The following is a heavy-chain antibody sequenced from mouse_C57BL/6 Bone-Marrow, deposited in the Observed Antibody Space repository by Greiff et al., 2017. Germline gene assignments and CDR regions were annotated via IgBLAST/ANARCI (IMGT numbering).Heavy chain of an antibody. Sequence: EVQLQESGGDLVKPGGSLKLSCAASGFTFSSYGMSWVRQTPDKRLEWVATISSGGSYTYYPDSVKGRFTISSDNAKNTLYLQMSSLKSEDTAMYYCARHNGNYRFAYWGQGTLVTVSA. CDR1: GFTFSSYG. J-gene: IGHJ3*01. D-gene: IGHD2-1*01. CDR3: ARHNGNYRFAY. V-gene: IGHV5-6*01. CDR2: ISSGGSYT.